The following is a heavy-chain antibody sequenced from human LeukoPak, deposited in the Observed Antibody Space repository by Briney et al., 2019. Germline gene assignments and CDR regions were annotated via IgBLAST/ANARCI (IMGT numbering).Heavy chain of an antibody. CDR3: ARAGYSSGWYDYFDY. J-gene: IGHJ4*02. V-gene: IGHV4-34*01. CDR1: GGSFSGYY. Sequence: SETLSLTCAVYGGSFSGYYWSWIRQPPGKGLEWIGEINHSGSTNYNPSLKSRVTISVDTSKNQFSLKLSSVTAADTAVYYCARAGYSSGWYDYFDYWGQGTLVTVSS. CDR2: INHSGST. D-gene: IGHD6-19*01.